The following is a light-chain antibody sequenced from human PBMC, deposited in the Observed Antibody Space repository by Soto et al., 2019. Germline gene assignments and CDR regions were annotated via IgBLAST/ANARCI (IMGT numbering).Light chain of an antibody. CDR2: ESS. CDR1: QSISSD. J-gene: IGKJ4*01. CDR3: QQRTNRIS. Sequence: EIVLTQSPATLSLSPGERATLSCRASQSISSDLGWYQQKPGQAPRLLIYESSNRVTGLTARFSGSGSGTDFTLTISSLQPEDFAVYYCQQRTNRISFGGGTRVEIK. V-gene: IGKV3-11*01.